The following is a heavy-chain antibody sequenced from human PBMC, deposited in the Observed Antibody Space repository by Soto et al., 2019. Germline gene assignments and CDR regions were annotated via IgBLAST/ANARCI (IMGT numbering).Heavy chain of an antibody. CDR3: ARESGGYSGYDPTEDFDY. D-gene: IGHD5-12*01. CDR1: GFTFSSYW. V-gene: IGHV3-7*01. J-gene: IGHJ4*01. Sequence: GGSLRLSCAASGFTFSSYWMSWVRQAPGKGLEWVANIKQDGSEKYYVDSVKGRFTISRDNAKNSLYLQMNSLRAEDTAVYYCARESGGYSGYDPTEDFDYWGQEPWSPSPQ. CDR2: IKQDGSEK.